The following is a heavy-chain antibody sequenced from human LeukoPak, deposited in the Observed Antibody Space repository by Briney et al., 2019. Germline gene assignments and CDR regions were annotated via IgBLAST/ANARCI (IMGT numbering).Heavy chain of an antibody. CDR2: LFPGDSDT. J-gene: IGHJ3*02. Sequence: GESLTISCKGSGYSFSIYWIAWVRPMPGKGLGWMGFLFPGDSDTRYSPSFQGQVTISADKSMSTAYLQWAGLRASDTAMYYCARRGYCSGGSCHSNAFDIWGQGTMVTVSS. CDR3: ARRGYCSGGSCHSNAFDI. D-gene: IGHD2-15*01. V-gene: IGHV5-51*01. CDR1: GYSFSIYW.